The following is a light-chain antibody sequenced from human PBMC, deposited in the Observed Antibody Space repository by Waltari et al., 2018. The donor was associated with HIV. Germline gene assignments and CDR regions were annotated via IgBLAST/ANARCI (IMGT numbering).Light chain of an antibody. CDR3: CAFTVSNTRV. J-gene: IGLJ3*02. CDR2: DVN. CDR1: SSAVGAYND. Sequence: QSAPTHPASLSASPGQSTTPSCKGTSSAVGAYNDISWYQQHPGQAPKLLIHDVNKRPSGVSHRISGSKSGNTASLTISGLQPDDEADYYCCAFTVSNTRVFGGGTKLTVL. V-gene: IGLV2-14*03.